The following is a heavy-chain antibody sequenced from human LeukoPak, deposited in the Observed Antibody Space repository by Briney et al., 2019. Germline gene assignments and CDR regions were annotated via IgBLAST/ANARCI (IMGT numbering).Heavy chain of an antibody. CDR2: IYYSGST. CDR1: GGSISSSSYY. CDR3: ARLIPQRYSYGTGFDY. D-gene: IGHD5-18*01. V-gene: IGHV4-39*01. J-gene: IGHJ4*02. Sequence: SETLSLTCTVSGGSISSSSYYWGWIRQPPGKGLEWIGSIYYSGSTYHNPSLKSRVTISVDTSKNQFSLKLSSVTAADTAVYYCARLIPQRYSYGTGFDYWGQGTLVTVSS.